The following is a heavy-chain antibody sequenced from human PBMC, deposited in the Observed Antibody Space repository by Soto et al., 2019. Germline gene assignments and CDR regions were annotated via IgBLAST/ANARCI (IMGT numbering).Heavy chain of an antibody. CDR2: ISNDGSTT. Sequence: GGSLRLSCAASGFTLSSNSMAWVRQAPGKRLQWVSGISNDGSTTFYIDSVRGRFAISRDTSTNTLYLQMDSLRVEDTAVYFCAKWSGFGDAWGQGTLVTVSS. CDR1: GFTLSSNS. D-gene: IGHD3-10*01. J-gene: IGHJ5*02. CDR3: AKWSGFGDA. V-gene: IGHV3-23*01.